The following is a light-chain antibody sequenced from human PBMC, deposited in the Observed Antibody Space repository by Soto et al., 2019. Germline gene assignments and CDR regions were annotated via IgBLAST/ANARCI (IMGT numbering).Light chain of an antibody. CDR3: GSYTSSSNYV. Sequence: QSVLTQPPSVSAAPGQRVTISCSGSSSNIGGNSVSWYQQLPGTAPKLLIYDDDKRPSGTSDRFSGSKSGHTASLTISGLQTEDEAVYYCGSYTSSSNYVFGTGTKVTVL. J-gene: IGLJ1*01. CDR2: DDD. CDR1: SSNIGGNS. V-gene: IGLV1-51*01.